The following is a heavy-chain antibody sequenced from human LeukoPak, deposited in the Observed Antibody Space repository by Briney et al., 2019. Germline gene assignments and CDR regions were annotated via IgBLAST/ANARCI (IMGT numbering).Heavy chain of an antibody. CDR3: ARPHDVWVNNWFDP. CDR2: INPNSGGT. CDR1: GYTFTGYY. Sequence: ASVKVSCKASGYTFTGYYMHWVRQAPGQGLEWMGWINPNSGGTNYAQKFQGRDTMTRDTSISTAYMELSRLRSDDTAVYYCARPHDVWVNNWFDPWGQGTLVTVSS. D-gene: IGHD3-16*01. J-gene: IGHJ5*02. V-gene: IGHV1-2*02.